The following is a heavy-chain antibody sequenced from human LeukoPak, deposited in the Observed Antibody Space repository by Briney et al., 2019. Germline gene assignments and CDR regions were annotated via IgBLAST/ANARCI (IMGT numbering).Heavy chain of an antibody. D-gene: IGHD3-16*02. CDR2: IKHSGST. J-gene: IGHJ6*03. CDR1: GGSFSGYY. V-gene: IGHV4-34*01. Sequence: KPSQTLSLTRAVYGGSFSGYYWSWIRHPPGKGRELIGEIKHSGSTNYNPPLRSQSPISVDTSKNHFSLKLRSVTPGDPAVYYCARVGIITFGGVIAYYYYYYMDVWGKGTTVTVSS. CDR3: ARVGIITFGGVIAYYYYYYMDV.